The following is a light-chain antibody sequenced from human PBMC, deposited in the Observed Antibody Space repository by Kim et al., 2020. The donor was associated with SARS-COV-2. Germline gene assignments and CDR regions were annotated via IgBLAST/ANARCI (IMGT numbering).Light chain of an antibody. CDR3: LTWDNSLSAGV. V-gene: IGLV1-51*01. Sequence: GQKVANACSRSSSNIGINYVSWYQQRPGTAPKLLISDNNKRPSGIPDRFSGSKSGASATLDITGLQTGDEADYYCLTWDNSLSAGVFGGGTQLTVL. J-gene: IGLJ3*02. CDR2: DNN. CDR1: SSNIGINY.